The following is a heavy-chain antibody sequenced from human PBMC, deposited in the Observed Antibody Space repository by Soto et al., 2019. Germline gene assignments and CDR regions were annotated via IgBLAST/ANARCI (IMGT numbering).Heavy chain of an antibody. J-gene: IGHJ6*02. CDR2: IMPMYGIG. V-gene: IGHV1-69*01. CDR3: ARSFRTKYFHAMDV. CDR1: GGTFSSYA. D-gene: IGHD2-8*01. Sequence: QVQLVQSGAEVKKPGSSVKVSCKASGGTFSSYAFSWVRQAPGQGLEWMGGIMPMYGIGNYAEKFQGRVTITADESTSTAYRDMRSLRSEDTSIYYCARSFRTKYFHAMDVWGQGTTVTVS.